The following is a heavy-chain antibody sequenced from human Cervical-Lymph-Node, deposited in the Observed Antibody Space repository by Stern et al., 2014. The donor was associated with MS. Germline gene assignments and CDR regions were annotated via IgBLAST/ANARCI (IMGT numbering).Heavy chain of an antibody. CDR3: VRDVRSMYDWDYFWFDP. Sequence: VQLLESGPGLVKPSQTLSLSCAVSGDSISGSSDYWSWIRQPAGRGLEWIERIYPSGSTSYNPPLRSRVTMSVDTSKNQFSLKRSSVTAADTAVYYCVRDVRSMYDWDYFWFDPWGQGTLVTVSS. CDR1: GDSISGSSDY. D-gene: IGHD1-7*01. J-gene: IGHJ5*02. CDR2: IYPSGST. V-gene: IGHV4-61*02.